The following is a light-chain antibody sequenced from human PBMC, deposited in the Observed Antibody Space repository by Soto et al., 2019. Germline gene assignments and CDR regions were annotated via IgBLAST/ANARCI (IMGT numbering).Light chain of an antibody. Sequence: QSALTQPASVSGSPGQSITISCTGTSSDNGSNNYVSWFQQRPGKAPTLIIYEVSNRPSGVSTHFSGSKSGNTASLTISGLLPEDEAEYYCSSYTTTTRLFGGGTKLTVL. CDR3: SSYTTTTRL. CDR1: SSDNGSNNY. V-gene: IGLV2-14*01. J-gene: IGLJ3*02. CDR2: EVS.